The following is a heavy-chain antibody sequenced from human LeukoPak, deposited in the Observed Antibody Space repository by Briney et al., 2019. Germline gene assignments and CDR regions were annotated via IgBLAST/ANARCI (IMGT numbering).Heavy chain of an antibody. CDR2: IWYDGSNK. J-gene: IGHJ4*02. D-gene: IGHD4-17*01. V-gene: IGHV3-33*01. Sequence: GGSLSLSCAASGSTFSSYGMHWVRQDPGKGLEWVAVIWYDGSNKYYADSVKGRFTISRDNSKNTLYLQMNSLRAEDTAVYYCARDRHTVNFDYWGQGTLVTVSS. CDR3: ARDRHTVNFDY. CDR1: GSTFSSYG.